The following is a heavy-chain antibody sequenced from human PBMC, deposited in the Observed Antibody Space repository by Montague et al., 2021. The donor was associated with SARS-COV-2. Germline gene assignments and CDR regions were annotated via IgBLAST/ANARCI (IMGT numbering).Heavy chain of an antibody. D-gene: IGHD4/OR15-4a*01. V-gene: IGHV4-34*01. J-gene: IGHJ2*01. CDR3: AREGAGHWSLEH. CDR2: INHSGST. Sequence: SETLSLTCAVYGGSFSGYYWSWIRQPPGKGLEWIGEINHSGSTNYNPSLKSRVTMSVDTSKNQFSLRLSSVTAADTAVFYCAREGAGHWSLEHWGRGTLVTVSS. CDR1: GGSFSGYY.